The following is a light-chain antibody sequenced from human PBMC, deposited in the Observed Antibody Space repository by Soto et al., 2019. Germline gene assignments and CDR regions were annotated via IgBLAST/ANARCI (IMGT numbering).Light chain of an antibody. Sequence: EIQMTQSPSFVSASVGDRVTVTCRASQDISSWLAWYQQKPGKAPKLLIYPTSTLGSGVPSRFSGSRSGTDFTLTISGLQPEDFATYYCQQDNRFPITFGQGTRLEIK. CDR3: QQDNRFPIT. V-gene: IGKV1-12*01. CDR1: QDISSW. J-gene: IGKJ5*01. CDR2: PTS.